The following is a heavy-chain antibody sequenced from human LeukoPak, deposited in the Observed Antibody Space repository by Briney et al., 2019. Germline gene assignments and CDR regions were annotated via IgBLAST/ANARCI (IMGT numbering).Heavy chain of an antibody. CDR1: GGSISSSSYY. Sequence: PSETLSLTCTVSGGSISSSSYYWGWIRQPPGKGLEWIGSIYYSGSTYYNPSLKSRVTISVDTSKNQFSLKLSSVTAADTAVYYCARVVYSYGQLDYWGQGTLVTVSS. CDR2: IYYSGST. V-gene: IGHV4-39*07. J-gene: IGHJ4*02. D-gene: IGHD5-18*01. CDR3: ARVVYSYGQLDY.